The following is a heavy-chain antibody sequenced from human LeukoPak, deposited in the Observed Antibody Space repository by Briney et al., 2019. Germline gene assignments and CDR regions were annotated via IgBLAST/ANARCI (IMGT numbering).Heavy chain of an antibody. D-gene: IGHD3-22*01. CDR3: ARDQGENYDSSGYYPY. CDR1: GFTFNTYG. J-gene: IGHJ4*02. V-gene: IGHV3-30*03. Sequence: PGRSLRLSCAASGFTFNTYGMHWVRQAPGKGLEWVAVISSGGNTKYYADSVKGRFTISRDNSMNTLYLQMNSLREEDTAVYYCARDQGENYDSSGYYPYWGQGTLVTVSS. CDR2: ISSGGNTK.